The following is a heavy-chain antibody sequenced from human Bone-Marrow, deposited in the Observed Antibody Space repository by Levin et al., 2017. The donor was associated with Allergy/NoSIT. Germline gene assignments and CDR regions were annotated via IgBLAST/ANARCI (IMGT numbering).Heavy chain of an antibody. V-gene: IGHV3-49*04. J-gene: IGHJ3*02. Sequence: GGSLRLSCTASGFTFGDYAMSWVRQAPGKGLEWVGFIRSKAYGGTTEYAASVKGRFTISRDDSKSIAYLQMNSLKTEDTAVYYCTRGQYGDNDAFDIWGQGTMVTVSS. CDR1: GFTFGDYA. CDR3: TRGQYGDNDAFDI. D-gene: IGHD4-17*01. CDR2: IRSKAYGGTT.